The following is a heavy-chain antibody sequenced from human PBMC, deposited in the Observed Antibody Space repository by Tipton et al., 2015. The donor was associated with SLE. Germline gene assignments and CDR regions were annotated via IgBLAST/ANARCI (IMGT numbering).Heavy chain of an antibody. Sequence: QSGAEVKKPGATVKVSCKASGYTFTSYGISWVRQAPGQGLEWKGWISTYNGNTDCAQKLQGRVTMTTGTSTSTAYMELRSLRSDDTAVYYCPRVMGGVLSDYWGQGTLVTVSS. D-gene: IGHD2-8*02. CDR1: GYTFTSYG. V-gene: IGHV1-18*01. J-gene: IGHJ4*02. CDR3: PRVMGGVLSDY. CDR2: ISTYNGNT.